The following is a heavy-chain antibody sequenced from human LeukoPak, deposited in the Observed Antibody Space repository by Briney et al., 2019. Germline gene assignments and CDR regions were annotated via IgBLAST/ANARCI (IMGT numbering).Heavy chain of an antibody. CDR1: GFTFSSFG. V-gene: IGHV3-48*02. J-gene: IGHJ6*02. CDR3: AKVIRGGFGMDV. CDR2: ISDSSTLT. Sequence: GGSLRLSCAASGFTFSSFGMNWVRQAPGKGLEWVSYISDSSTLTYYADSVKGRFTISRDNAKNSLSLQLNSLRDEDTAVYFCAKVIRGGFGMDVWGQGTTVT. D-gene: IGHD3-10*01.